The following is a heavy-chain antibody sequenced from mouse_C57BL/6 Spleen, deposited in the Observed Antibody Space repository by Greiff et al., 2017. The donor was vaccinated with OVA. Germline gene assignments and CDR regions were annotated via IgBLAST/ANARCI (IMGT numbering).Heavy chain of an antibody. Sequence: VKVVESGAELVRPGTSVKVSCKASGYAFTNYLIEWVKQRPGQGLEWIGVINPGSGGTNYNEKFKGKATLTADKSSSTAYMQLSSLTSEDSAVYFCAREGYYGSSGDYFDYWDQGTTLTVSS. CDR1: GYAFTNYL. J-gene: IGHJ2*01. D-gene: IGHD1-1*01. CDR3: AREGYYGSSGDYFDY. CDR2: INPGSGGT. V-gene: IGHV1-54*01.